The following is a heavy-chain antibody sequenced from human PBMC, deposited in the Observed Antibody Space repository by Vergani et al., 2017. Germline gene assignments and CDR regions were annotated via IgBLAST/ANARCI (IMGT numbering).Heavy chain of an antibody. V-gene: IGHV1-69*18. D-gene: IGHD6-13*01. CDR3: ASESSSPATYYYYGMDV. J-gene: IGHJ6*02. CDR2: IIPIFGTA. Sequence: QVQLVQSGAEVKKPGSSVKVSCKASGGTFSSYAISWVRQAPGQGLEWMGRIIPIFGTANYAQKFQSRVTITADESTSTAYMELSSLRSEDTAVYYCASESSSPATYYYYGMDVWGQGTTVTVSS. CDR1: GGTFSSYA.